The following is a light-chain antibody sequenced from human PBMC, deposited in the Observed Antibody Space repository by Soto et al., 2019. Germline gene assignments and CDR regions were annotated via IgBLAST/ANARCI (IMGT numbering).Light chain of an antibody. Sequence: QSVLTQPPSASGTPGQRVTISCSGSSSNIGSNFIYWYQQLPGTAPNLLIYRNNERPSGVPDRFSGSKSGTSASLAISGLRSEDEADYLCAAWDDSLSGVVFGGGTKVTVL. CDR2: RNN. V-gene: IGLV1-47*01. J-gene: IGLJ2*01. CDR1: SSNIGSNF. CDR3: AAWDDSLSGVV.